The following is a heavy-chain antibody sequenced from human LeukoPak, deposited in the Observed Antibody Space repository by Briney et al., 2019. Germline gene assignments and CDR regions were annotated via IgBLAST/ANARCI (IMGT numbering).Heavy chain of an antibody. V-gene: IGHV4-39*01. Sequence: SETLSLTCSVSGGSITSSGYYWGWIRQPPGKGLEWTASIHYSGITYYNPSLKSRVTISVDTSKNQFSLKLSSVTAADTAVYYCARYGGQSEFDYWGQGTLVTVSS. CDR3: ARYGGQSEFDY. D-gene: IGHD4-23*01. CDR2: IHYSGIT. J-gene: IGHJ4*02. CDR1: GGSITSSGYY.